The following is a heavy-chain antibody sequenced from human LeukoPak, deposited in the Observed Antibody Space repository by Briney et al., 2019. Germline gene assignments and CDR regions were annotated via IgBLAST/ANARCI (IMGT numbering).Heavy chain of an antibody. CDR3: ARQPFGIVVQ. CDR2: IYYSGST. J-gene: IGHJ4*02. V-gene: IGHV4-59*08. Sequence: SETLSLTCTVSGGSISSYYWSWIRQPPGKGLEWIGYIYYSGSTNYNPSLKSRVTISVDTSKNQFSLKLSSVTAADTAVYYCARQPFGIVVQWGQGTLVTVSS. CDR1: GGSISSYY. D-gene: IGHD3-22*01.